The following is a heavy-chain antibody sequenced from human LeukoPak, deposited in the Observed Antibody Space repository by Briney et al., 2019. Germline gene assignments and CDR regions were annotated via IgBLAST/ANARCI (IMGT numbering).Heavy chain of an antibody. CDR1: GGSISSSSYY. Sequence: SETLSLTCTVSGGSISSSSYYWGWIRQPPGKGLEWIGSIYYSGSTYYNPSLKSRVTISVDTSKNQFSLKLSSVTAADTAVYYCARHLPTSGGYPYYYYYYMDVWGKGTTVTVSS. CDR3: ARHLPTSGGYPYYYYYYMDV. CDR2: IYYSGST. D-gene: IGHD1-26*01. J-gene: IGHJ6*03. V-gene: IGHV4-39*01.